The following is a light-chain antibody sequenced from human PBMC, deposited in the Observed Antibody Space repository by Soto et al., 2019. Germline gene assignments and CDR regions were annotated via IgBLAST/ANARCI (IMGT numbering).Light chain of an antibody. V-gene: IGKV3-11*01. J-gene: IGKJ5*01. CDR2: DAS. CDR1: EVISRS. Sequence: DSVLTQSPATMSLSPGNRVTLSCRANEVISRSLAWYQQRPGQPPRILIYDASFGATGIPERFSGSGSGTDFTISISSLEPEDFAVYYCQLSQQRSSWPPIAFGQGTRLEIK. CDR3: QLSQQRSSWPPIA.